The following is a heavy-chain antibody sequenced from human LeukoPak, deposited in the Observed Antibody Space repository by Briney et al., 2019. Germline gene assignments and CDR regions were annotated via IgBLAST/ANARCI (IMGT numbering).Heavy chain of an antibody. CDR2: ISTSSIYI. V-gene: IGHV3-21*01. CDR1: GFTFNTYT. J-gene: IGHJ3*02. D-gene: IGHD3-10*01. CDR3: ARVPMVRGVTYDAFDI. Sequence: GGSLRLSCAASGFTFNTYTMNWVRQAPGKGLEWVSSISTSSIYIYYADSMKGRFTISRDNAKNSLYLQMNSLRADDTAVYYCARVPMVRGVTYDAFDIWGQGTMVTVSS.